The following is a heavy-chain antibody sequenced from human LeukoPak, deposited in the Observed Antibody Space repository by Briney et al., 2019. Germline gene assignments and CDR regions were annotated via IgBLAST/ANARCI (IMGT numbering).Heavy chain of an antibody. CDR1: GYTFTGYY. CDR2: INASGGST. V-gene: IGHV1-46*01. D-gene: IGHD1-26*01. CDR3: ARVRVIKWDLHY. J-gene: IGHJ4*02. Sequence: ASVKVSCKASGYTFTGYYMHWVRQAPGQGLEWMGIINASGGSTSYAQKFQGRVTMTRDTSTSTVYMELSSLRSEDTAVYYCARVRVIKWDLHYWGQGNLITVS.